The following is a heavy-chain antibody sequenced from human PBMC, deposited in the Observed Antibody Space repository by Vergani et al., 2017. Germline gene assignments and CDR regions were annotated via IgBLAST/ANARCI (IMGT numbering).Heavy chain of an antibody. J-gene: IGHJ6*03. V-gene: IGHV4-34*01. CDR3: ASLTGLSSSGYYYYYYYMDV. D-gene: IGHD3-22*01. CDR1: GGSFSGYY. CDR2: INHSGST. Sequence: QVQLQQWGAGLLKPSETLSLTCAVYGGSFSGYYWSWIRQPPGXGLEWIGEINHSGSTNYNPSLKSRVTISVDTSKNQFSLKLSSVTAADTAVYYCASLTGLSSSGYYYYYYYMDVWGKGTTVTVSS.